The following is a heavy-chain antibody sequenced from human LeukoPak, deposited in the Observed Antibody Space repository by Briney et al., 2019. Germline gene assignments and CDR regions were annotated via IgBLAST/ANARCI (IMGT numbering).Heavy chain of an antibody. V-gene: IGHV1-69*13. CDR2: IIPIFSTA. CDR3: ARERVMIVGGGSFDY. D-gene: IGHD3-22*01. J-gene: IGHJ4*02. CDR1: GYTFTSYA. Sequence: SVKVSCKASGYTFTSYAISWVRQAPGQGLEWMGGIIPIFSTANYAQKFQGRVTITADESTSTAYMELSSLRSEDTAVYYCARERVMIVGGGSFDYWGQGTLVTVSS.